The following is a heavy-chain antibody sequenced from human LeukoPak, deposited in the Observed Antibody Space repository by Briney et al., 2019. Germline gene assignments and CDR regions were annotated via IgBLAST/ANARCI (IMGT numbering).Heavy chain of an antibody. CDR2: IYCSGST. V-gene: IGHV4-59*01. Sequence: SETLSLTCTVSGGAMTSYCWSWIRQPPGKGLEWIGYIYCSGSTNYNPSLKSRVTISVDTYKSQFSLKLSSVTAADTAVYYRASSSGLRPYFEYWGQGTLVTVSS. CDR3: ASSSGLRPYFEY. CDR1: GGAMTSYC. D-gene: IGHD6-25*01. J-gene: IGHJ4*02.